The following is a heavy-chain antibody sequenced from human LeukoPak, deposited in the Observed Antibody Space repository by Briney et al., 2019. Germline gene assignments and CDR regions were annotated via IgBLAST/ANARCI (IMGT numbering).Heavy chain of an antibody. J-gene: IGHJ3*02. CDR2: IIPIFGTA. Sequence: LVASVKVSCKASGYTFTGYYMHWVRQAPGQGLEWMGRIIPIFGTANYAQKFQGRVTITTDESTSTAYMELSSLRSEDTAVYYCARVQGLDSSGYSFAFDIWGQGTMVTVSS. CDR1: GYTFTGYY. CDR3: ARVQGLDSSGYSFAFDI. D-gene: IGHD3-22*01. V-gene: IGHV1-69*05.